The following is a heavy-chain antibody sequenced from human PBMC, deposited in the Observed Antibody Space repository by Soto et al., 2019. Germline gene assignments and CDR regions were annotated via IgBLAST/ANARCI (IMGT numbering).Heavy chain of an antibody. CDR2: ISYDGSNK. D-gene: IGHD6-19*01. Sequence: GGSLRLSCAASGFTFISYAMHFFRHSPFKGLEWVAVISYDGSNKYYADSVKGRFTISRDNSKNTLYLQMNSLRAEDTAVYYCARDRIRPRYSSGWSPNVDYWGQGTLVTVSS. V-gene: IGHV3-30-3*01. CDR3: ARDRIRPRYSSGWSPNVDY. CDR1: GFTFISYA. J-gene: IGHJ4*02.